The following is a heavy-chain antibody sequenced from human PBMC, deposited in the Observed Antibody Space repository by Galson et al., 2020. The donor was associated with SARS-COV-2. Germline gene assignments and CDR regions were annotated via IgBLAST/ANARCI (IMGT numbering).Heavy chain of an antibody. CDR2: ISSSSSYI. Sequence: KIGESLKISCAASGSTFSSYSMNWVRQAPGKGLEWVSSISSSSSYIYYADSVKGRFTSSRDNAKNSLYLQMNSLKADDTAVYYCARDPRTHCYYYGMGVWGQGTTVTVSS. CDR1: GSTFSSYS. CDR3: ARDPRTHCYYYGMGV. V-gene: IGHV3-21*01. J-gene: IGHJ6*02.